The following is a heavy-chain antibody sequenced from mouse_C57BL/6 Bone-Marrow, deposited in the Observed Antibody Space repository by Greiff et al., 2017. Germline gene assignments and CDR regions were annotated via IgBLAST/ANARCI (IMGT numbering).Heavy chain of an antibody. J-gene: IGHJ1*03. CDR1: GYTFTSYG. D-gene: IGHD1-1*01. Sequence: VQLKESGAELARPGASVKLSCKASGYTFTSYGISWVKQRTGQGLEWIGEIYPRSGNTYYNEKFKGKATLTADKSSSTAYMELRSLTSEDSAVYFCARYYYGSPWYFDVWGTGTTVTVSS. V-gene: IGHV1-81*01. CDR2: IYPRSGNT. CDR3: ARYYYGSPWYFDV.